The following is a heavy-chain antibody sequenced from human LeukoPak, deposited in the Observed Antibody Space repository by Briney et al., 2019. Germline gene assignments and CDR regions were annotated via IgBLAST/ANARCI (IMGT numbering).Heavy chain of an antibody. D-gene: IGHD5/OR15-5a*01. CDR1: GFTFSSYA. Sequence: GGSLRLSCAASGFTFSSYAMSWVRQAPGKGLEWVSGIDTKGTRTYYADSVKGRFTISRDNSKNTLYLQMNSLRAEDTAVYYCAKGVYRGSHDAFDIWGQGTMVTVSS. CDR2: IDTKGTRT. V-gene: IGHV3-23*05. CDR3: AKGVYRGSHDAFDI. J-gene: IGHJ3*02.